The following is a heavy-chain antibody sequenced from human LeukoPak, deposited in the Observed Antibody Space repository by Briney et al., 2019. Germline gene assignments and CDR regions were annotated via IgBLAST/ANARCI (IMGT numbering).Heavy chain of an antibody. J-gene: IGHJ5*01. D-gene: IGHD1-26*01. CDR2: IKQDGSEK. CDR1: RFTFSSYW. Sequence: GGSLRLSCAASRFTFSSYWMSWVRQAPGKGLEWVANIKQDGSEKYYVDSVKGRFTISRDNAKNSLYLQMNSLRAEDTAVYYCARVSGNHYRWFDSWGQGTLVTVSS. V-gene: IGHV3-7*03. CDR3: ARVSGNHYRWFDS.